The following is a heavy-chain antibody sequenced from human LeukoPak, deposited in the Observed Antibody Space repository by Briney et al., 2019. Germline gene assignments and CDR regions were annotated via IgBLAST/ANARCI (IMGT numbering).Heavy chain of an antibody. CDR1: GYTFTSYG. J-gene: IGHJ5*02. V-gene: IGHV1-18*01. CDR2: ISAYNGNT. CDR3: ARCRDYERSGSYSWFDP. Sequence: ASVKVSCKASGYTFTSYGISWVRQAPGQGLEWMGWISAYNGNTNYAQKLQGRVTMTTDTSTSTAYMELRSLRSDDTAVYYCARCRDYERSGSYSWFDPWGQGTLVTVSS. D-gene: IGHD1-26*01.